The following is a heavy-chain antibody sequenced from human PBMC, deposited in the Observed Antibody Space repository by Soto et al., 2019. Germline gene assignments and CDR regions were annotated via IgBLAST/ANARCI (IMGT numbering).Heavy chain of an antibody. CDR2: LYDVDGT. D-gene: IGHD4-4*01. V-gene: IGHV3-53*01. J-gene: IGHJ3*02. CDR3: ATWHLQEHAYDI. Sequence: PWGSLRLSCASFGFSVSGKKYIAWVRQAPGKGLEWVSGLYDVDGTYYADSVKGRFTTSRDSSKTIVYLQMNSLRPDDTAVYYCATWHLQEHAYDIWGQGTTVTVAS. CDR1: GFSVSGKKY.